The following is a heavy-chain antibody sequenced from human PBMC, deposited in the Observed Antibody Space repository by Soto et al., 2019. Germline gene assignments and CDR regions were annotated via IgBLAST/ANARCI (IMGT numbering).Heavy chain of an antibody. V-gene: IGHV3-30-3*01. CDR3: ARDYYDFWSGYYFDY. D-gene: IGHD3-3*01. CDR2: ISYDGGNK. J-gene: IGHJ4*02. CDR1: GFTFSSYA. Sequence: GGSLRLSCAASGFTFSSYAMHWVRQAPGKGLEWVAVISYDGGNKYYADSVKGRFTISRDNSKNTLYLQMNSLRAEDTAVYYCARDYYDFWSGYYFDYWGQGTLVTVSS.